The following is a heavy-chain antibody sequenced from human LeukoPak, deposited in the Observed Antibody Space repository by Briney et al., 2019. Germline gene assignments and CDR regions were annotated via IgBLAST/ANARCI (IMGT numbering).Heavy chain of an antibody. J-gene: IGHJ4*02. CDR1: VGSISRGGNY. Sequence: KASETLSLTCTVSVGSISRGGNYSSWIRQHPGKGLEWIGYIHYSGSTYYSPSLKNRVTISVDTSKNQFSLKLSSVTAADTAVYYCAGSRIGYSDSSGFFDSWGQGTLVTVSS. D-gene: IGHD3-22*01. CDR2: IHYSGST. CDR3: AGSRIGYSDSSGFFDS. V-gene: IGHV4-31*03.